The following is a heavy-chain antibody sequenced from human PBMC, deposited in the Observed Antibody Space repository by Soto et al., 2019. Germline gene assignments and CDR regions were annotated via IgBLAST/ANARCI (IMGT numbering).Heavy chain of an antibody. V-gene: IGHV3-30*18. J-gene: IGHJ4*02. CDR2: ISYDGNNK. D-gene: IGHD1-1*01. Sequence: LGGSLRLSCAASGFSFSSYGMHWVRQAPGKGLEWVAVISYDGNNKYYADSVKGRFTISRDNSKNTLYLQMSSLRAEDTAVYYCAKSVYNWNDGFFDYWGQGTLVTVSS. CDR3: AKSVYNWNDGFFDY. CDR1: GFSFSSYG.